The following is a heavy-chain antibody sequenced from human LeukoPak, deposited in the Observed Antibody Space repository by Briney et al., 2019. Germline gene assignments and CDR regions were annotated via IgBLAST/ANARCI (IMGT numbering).Heavy chain of an antibody. Sequence: GGSLRLSCSVSGFTFSNYAMHWVRQAPGKGLEWVSLISGGSGNIYYVDSVKGRFTISRGNSKNTLYVQMTSLRAEDTAIYYCAKGSDYYGSVTSKKTDWGQGTLVTVSS. CDR2: ISGGSGNI. CDR3: AKGSDYYGSVTSKKTD. V-gene: IGHV3-23*01. J-gene: IGHJ4*02. D-gene: IGHD3-10*01. CDR1: GFTFSNYA.